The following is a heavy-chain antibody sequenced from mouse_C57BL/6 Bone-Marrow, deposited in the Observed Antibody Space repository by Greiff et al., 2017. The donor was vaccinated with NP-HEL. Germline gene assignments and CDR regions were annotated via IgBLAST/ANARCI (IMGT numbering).Heavy chain of an antibody. CDR2: ISSGGSYP. V-gene: IGHV5-6*01. CDR1: GFTFSSYG. CDR3: ARPHGSSYDYAMDY. Sequence: EVQGVESGGDLVKPGGSLKLSCAASGFTFSSYGMSWVRQTPDKRLEWVATISSGGSYPYYPASVQGRFPISRDNAKNTLYLQMSSLKSEDTAMYYCARPHGSSYDYAMDYWGQGTSVTVSS. J-gene: IGHJ4*01. D-gene: IGHD1-1*01.